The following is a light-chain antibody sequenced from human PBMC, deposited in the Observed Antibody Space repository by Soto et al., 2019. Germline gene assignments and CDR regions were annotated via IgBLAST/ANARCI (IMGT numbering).Light chain of an antibody. CDR2: DAS. CDR3: QQYNSYST. J-gene: IGKJ4*01. V-gene: IGKV1-39*01. Sequence: DIQMTQSPSSLSASVGDRVTITCRASQYIYNYLSWYQQKPGKAPKLLIYDASSLQSGVPPRFSGSGSGTDFTLSINSLQPEDFATYYCQQYNSYSTFGGGTKVDIK. CDR1: QYIYNY.